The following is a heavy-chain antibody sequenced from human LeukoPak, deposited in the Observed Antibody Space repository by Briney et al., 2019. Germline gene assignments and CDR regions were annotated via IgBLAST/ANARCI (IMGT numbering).Heavy chain of an antibody. J-gene: IGHJ6*03. Sequence: PSETLSLTCTVSGYSISSGYYWGWIRQPPGKGLEWIGSIYHSGSAYYNPSLKSRVTISVDTSKNQFSLKLSSVTAADTAVYYCAREVAAAGGSYIDVWGKGTTVTVSS. CDR1: GYSISSGYY. CDR3: AREVAAAGGSYIDV. V-gene: IGHV4-38-2*02. CDR2: IYHSGSA. D-gene: IGHD6-13*01.